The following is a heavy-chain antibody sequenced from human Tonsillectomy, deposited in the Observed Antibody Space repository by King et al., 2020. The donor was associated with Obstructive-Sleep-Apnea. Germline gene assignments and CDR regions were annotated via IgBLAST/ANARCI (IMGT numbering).Heavy chain of an antibody. CDR1: GYTFTSYY. CDR3: ARGGSSGYFPYDY. D-gene: IGHD3-22*01. Sequence: VQLVESGAEVKKPGASVKVSCKASGYTFTSYYIHWVRQVPGQGLEWMGIIKPSSDYTGYPQKVQGRVTMTSDTSTDTVYMELSSLTSEDTAVFYCARGGSSGYFPYDYWGQGTLVTVSS. V-gene: IGHV1-46*01. CDR2: IKPSSDYT. J-gene: IGHJ4*02.